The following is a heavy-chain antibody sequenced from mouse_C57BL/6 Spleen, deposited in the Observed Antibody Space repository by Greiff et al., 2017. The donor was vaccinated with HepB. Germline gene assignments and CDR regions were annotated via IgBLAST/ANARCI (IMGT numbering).Heavy chain of an antibody. D-gene: IGHD2-3*01. CDR3: ARWRWSYAMDY. Sequence: EVKLQESGPGLVKPSQSLSLTCSVTGYSITSGYYWNWIRQFPGNKLEWMGYISYDGSNNYNPSLKNRISITRDTSKNQFFLKLNSVTTEDTATYYCARWRWSYAMDYWGQGTSVTVSS. J-gene: IGHJ4*01. CDR2: ISYDGSN. CDR1: GYSITSGYY. V-gene: IGHV3-6*01.